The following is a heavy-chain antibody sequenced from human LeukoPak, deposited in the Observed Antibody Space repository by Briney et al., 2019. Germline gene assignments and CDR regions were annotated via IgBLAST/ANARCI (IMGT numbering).Heavy chain of an antibody. Sequence: GGSLRLSCAASGFTFSSYSMNWVRQAPGKGLEWVSSISSSSSYIYYADPVKGRFTISRDNAKNSLYLQMNSLRAEDTAVYYCAREPHSSSPDYMDVWGKGTTVTVSS. CDR2: ISSSSSYI. CDR3: AREPHSSSPDYMDV. CDR1: GFTFSSYS. J-gene: IGHJ6*03. V-gene: IGHV3-21*01. D-gene: IGHD6-13*01.